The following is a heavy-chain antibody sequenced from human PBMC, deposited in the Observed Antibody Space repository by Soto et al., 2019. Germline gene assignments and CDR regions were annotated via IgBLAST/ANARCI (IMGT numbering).Heavy chain of an antibody. CDR3: AREEPRMATLNY. Sequence: GGSLRLSCAASGFTFDDYAMHWVRQAPGKGLEWVSLISWDGGSTYYADSVKGRFTISRDNSKNSLYLQMNSLRTEDTALYYCAREEPRMATLNYWGQGALVTVSS. D-gene: IGHD5-12*01. CDR1: GFTFDDYA. J-gene: IGHJ4*02. V-gene: IGHV3-43*01. CDR2: ISWDGGST.